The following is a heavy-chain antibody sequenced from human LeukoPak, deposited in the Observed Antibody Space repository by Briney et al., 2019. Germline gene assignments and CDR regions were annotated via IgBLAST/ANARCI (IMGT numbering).Heavy chain of an antibody. V-gene: IGHV4-59*12. D-gene: IGHD5-24*01. CDR3: ARDRERWLQSYWFDP. Sequence: PSETLSLTCTVSGGSISSYYWSWIRQPPGKGLEWIGYIYYSGSTYYNPSLKSRVTISVDTSKNQFSLKLSSVTAADTAVYYCARDRERWLQSYWFDPWGQGTLVTVSS. CDR2: IYYSGST. J-gene: IGHJ5*02. CDR1: GGSISSYY.